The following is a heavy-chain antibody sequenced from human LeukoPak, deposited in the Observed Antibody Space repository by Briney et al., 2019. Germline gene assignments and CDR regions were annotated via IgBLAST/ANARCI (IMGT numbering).Heavy chain of an antibody. CDR2: IRKKGYGETT. D-gene: IGHD4-17*01. Sequence: GWSLRLSCTASGFTFGDDAWSWFRQAPGKGLEWICFIRKKGYGETTDYAASVRGRFTISRDDAKSIAYLQMNSLKTEDTALYYCSRGLHDYGDSNYYFDQWGRGTLVTVSS. CDR1: GFTFGDDA. J-gene: IGHJ4*02. CDR3: SRGLHDYGDSNYYFDQ. V-gene: IGHV3-49*03.